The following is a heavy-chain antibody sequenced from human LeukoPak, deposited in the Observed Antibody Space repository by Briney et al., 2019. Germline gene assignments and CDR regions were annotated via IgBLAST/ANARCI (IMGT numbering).Heavy chain of an antibody. CDR3: ARDDPSIVGATENALDI. CDR2: IYYSGST. V-gene: IGHV4-59*01. J-gene: IGHJ3*02. Sequence: SETLSLTCTVSGGSISSYYWSWIRQPPGKGLEWIGYIYYSGSTNYNPSLKSRVTVSVDTSKNQFSLKLSSVTAADTAVYYCARDDPSIVGATENALDIWGQGTMVTVSS. CDR1: GGSISSYY. D-gene: IGHD1-26*01.